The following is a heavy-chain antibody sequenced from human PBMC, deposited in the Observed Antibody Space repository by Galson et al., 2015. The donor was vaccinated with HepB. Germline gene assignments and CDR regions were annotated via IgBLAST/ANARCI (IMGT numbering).Heavy chain of an antibody. J-gene: IGHJ4*02. V-gene: IGHV3-23*01. CDR2: ISGRGGST. CDR3: AVNPGRDNNF. Sequence: SLRLSCAASGFTFSSYAMSWVRQAPGKGLEWVSTISGRGGSTYYADSVKGRFAISRDNSRNTLYLQMNTLRAEDTAVYYCAVNPGRDNNFWGQGTLVTVSS. CDR1: GFTFSSYA. D-gene: IGHD1-26*01.